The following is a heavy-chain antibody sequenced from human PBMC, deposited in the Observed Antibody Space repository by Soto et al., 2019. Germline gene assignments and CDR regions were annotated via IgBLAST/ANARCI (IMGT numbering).Heavy chain of an antibody. CDR2: IYWNDDK. CDR1: GFSLSTRVVG. CDR3: AHTAMVRGVIMTQPTSLLLDY. D-gene: IGHD3-10*01. Sequence: QITLKESGPTLVKPTQPLTLTCTFSGFSLSTRVVGVGWIRQHPGKARQWLALIYWNDDKRYSPSLKSRLTITKDTSKNQVVLTMTKMDPVDTATYYCAHTAMVRGVIMTQPTSLLLDYWGQGTVVTVSS. V-gene: IGHV2-5*01. J-gene: IGHJ4*02.